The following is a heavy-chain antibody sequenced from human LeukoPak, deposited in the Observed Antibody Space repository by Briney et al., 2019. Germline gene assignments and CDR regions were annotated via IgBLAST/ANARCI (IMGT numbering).Heavy chain of an antibody. V-gene: IGHV3-20*04. D-gene: IGHD1-26*01. CDR2: INWNAGST. CDR1: GFTFDDYG. J-gene: IGHJ4*02. CDR3: AKDRKAVVGGLNYFDY. Sequence: SGGSLRLSCAASGFTFDDYGMSWVRQAPGKGLEWVSGINWNAGSTGYADSVKGRFTISRDNSKNTLYLQMNSLRAEDTAVYYCAKDRKAVVGGLNYFDYWGQGTLVTVSS.